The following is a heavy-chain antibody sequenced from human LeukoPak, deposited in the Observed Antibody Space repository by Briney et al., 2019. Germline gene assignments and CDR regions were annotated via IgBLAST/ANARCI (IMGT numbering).Heavy chain of an antibody. V-gene: IGHV3-15*01. Sequence: GGSLRLSCAASGFTFSNAWMSWVRQAPGKGLEWVGLIKSKTDGGTTDYAAPVKGRFTISRDDSKNTLYLQMNSLKTEDTAVYYCTRGHYDFWSGYCNFDYWGQGTLVTVSS. CDR2: IKSKTDGGTT. CDR3: TRGHYDFWSGYCNFDY. CDR1: GFTFSNAW. J-gene: IGHJ4*02. D-gene: IGHD3-3*01.